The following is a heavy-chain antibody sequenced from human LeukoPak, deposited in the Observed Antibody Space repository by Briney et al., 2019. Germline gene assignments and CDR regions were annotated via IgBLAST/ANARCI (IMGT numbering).Heavy chain of an antibody. CDR2: ISGSSGST. J-gene: IGHJ4*02. D-gene: IGHD3-22*01. V-gene: IGHV3-23*01. Sequence: GGSLRLSCAASGFTFSSYAMSWVRQAPGKGLEWVSAISGSSGSTYYADSVKGRFTISRDNSKNTLYPQMNSLRAEDTAVYYCAILTAYYYDSSGLFDYWGQGTLVTVSS. CDR3: AILTAYYYDSSGLFDY. CDR1: GFTFSSYA.